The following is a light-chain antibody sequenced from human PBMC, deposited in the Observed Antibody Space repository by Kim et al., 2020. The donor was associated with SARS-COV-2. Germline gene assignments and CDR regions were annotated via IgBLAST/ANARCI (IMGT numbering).Light chain of an antibody. Sequence: SYELTQPPSVSVSPGQTASITCSGDKLGDKYACWYQQKPGQSPVLVIYQDSKRPSGIPERFSGSNSGKTATLTISGPQAMDEADYYCQAWDSSTEAFGGG. CDR1: KLGDKY. CDR2: QDS. V-gene: IGLV3-1*01. CDR3: QAWDSSTEA. J-gene: IGLJ2*01.